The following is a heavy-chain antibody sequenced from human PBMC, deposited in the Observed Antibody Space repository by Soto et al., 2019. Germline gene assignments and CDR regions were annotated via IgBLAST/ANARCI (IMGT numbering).Heavy chain of an antibody. D-gene: IGHD3-22*01. Sequence: ASLSLRLTCTLSAGTFSSGDYFCTWVLLPPDEGLEWIGYIYYSGSTYSNTSLKSRLTISVDTSKNQFSLKLSSVTAADTAVYYCARADYYDSSGSILPIVDDWGQGTRVTVS. CDR2: IYYSGST. V-gene: IGHV4-30-4*01. J-gene: IGHJ4*02. CDR3: ARADYYDSSGSILPIVDD. CDR1: AGTFSSGDYF.